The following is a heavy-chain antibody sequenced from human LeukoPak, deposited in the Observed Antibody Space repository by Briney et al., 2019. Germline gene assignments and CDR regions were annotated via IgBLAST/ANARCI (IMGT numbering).Heavy chain of an antibody. V-gene: IGHV4-34*01. Sequence: SETLSLTCAVYGGSFSGYYWSWIRQPPGKGLEWIGEINHSGSTNYNPSLKSRVTISVDTSKNQFSLQLNSVTPEDTAVYYCARGTYYYGSGTVHDRALIIDYWGQGTLVTVSS. D-gene: IGHD3-10*01. CDR2: INHSGST. CDR1: GGSFSGYY. CDR3: ARGTYYYGSGTVHDRALIIDY. J-gene: IGHJ4*02.